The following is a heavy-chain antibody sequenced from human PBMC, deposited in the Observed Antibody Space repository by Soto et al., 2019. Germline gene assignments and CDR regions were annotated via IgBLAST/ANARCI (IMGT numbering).Heavy chain of an antibody. CDR3: AHRARGGTFDY. Sequence: QITLKESGPTLVKPTETLALTCTFSGFSLTTTGVGVGWIRQPPGKALEWLALIYWHGDKRYSTSQKGRVTITKDTSKNQVVLSVTNVDPVDTATYFCAHRARGGTFDYWGQGTLVTVSS. J-gene: IGHJ4*02. CDR2: IYWHGDK. V-gene: IGHV2-5*01. CDR1: GFSLTTTGVG. D-gene: IGHD3-10*01.